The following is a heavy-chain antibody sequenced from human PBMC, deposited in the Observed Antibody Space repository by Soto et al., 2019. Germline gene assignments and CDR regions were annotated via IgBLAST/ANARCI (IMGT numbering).Heavy chain of an antibody. J-gene: IGHJ5*02. CDR3: ARVGGINWFDP. CDR2: IYYIGST. D-gene: IGHD1-20*01. CDR1: GGSISSGRYY. V-gene: IGHV4-31*03. Sequence: QVQLQESGPGLVKPAQTLSLTGTVSGGSISSGRYYWSWIRQHPGKGLEWIGYIYYIGSTYYNPSLKSRVTISVDTSKNQFSLKLSSETAADTAVYYCARVGGINWFDPWGQGTLVTVSS.